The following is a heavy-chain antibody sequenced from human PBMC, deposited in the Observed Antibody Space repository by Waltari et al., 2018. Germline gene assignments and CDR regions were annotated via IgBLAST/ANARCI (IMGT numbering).Heavy chain of an antibody. Sequence: EVPLLQSGSEVKKPGTPVKISCKASGDTFTDNYIHWIQQAPGKGLQWMGLLDPEDGQAVYAEKFQGRVTMTADTSIHTAYMELTSLTSEDTAFYYCAAALGGGISASRPFHFWGQGTMITVSS. D-gene: IGHD3-10*01. CDR3: AAALGGGISASRPFHF. CDR1: GDTFTDNY. CDR2: LDPEDGQA. V-gene: IGHV1-69-2*01. J-gene: IGHJ3*01.